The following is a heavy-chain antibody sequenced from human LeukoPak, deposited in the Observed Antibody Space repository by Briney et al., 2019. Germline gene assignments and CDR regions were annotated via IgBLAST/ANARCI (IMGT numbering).Heavy chain of an antibody. J-gene: IGHJ4*02. CDR3: ARDAEGGYHWSGGYFDY. V-gene: IGHV3-11*04. CDR1: GFTFSDYY. Sequence: GGSLRLSCAASGFTFSDYYMTWIRQAPGKGLEWISYISSGGSTIHYADSVKGRFTISRDNAKNSLYLQMNSLRAEDTAVYYCARDAEGGYHWSGGYFDYWGQGTLVTVSS. D-gene: IGHD3-3*01. CDR2: ISSGGSTI.